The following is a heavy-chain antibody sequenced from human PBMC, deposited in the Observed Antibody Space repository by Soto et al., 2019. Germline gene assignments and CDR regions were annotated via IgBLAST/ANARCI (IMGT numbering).Heavy chain of an antibody. D-gene: IGHD2-21*02. J-gene: IGHJ3*02. CDR2: IVVGSGHT. Sequence: SVKVSWKASGIAISISAMQWVRQARGQRLEWIGWIVVGSGHTNYAQKFQERITITRDMSRSTAYMEQSSLRAEDTAVYYCAKGPTAMEAFDIWGQGTMVTVSS. V-gene: IGHV1-58*02. CDR1: GIAISISA. CDR3: AKGPTAMEAFDI.